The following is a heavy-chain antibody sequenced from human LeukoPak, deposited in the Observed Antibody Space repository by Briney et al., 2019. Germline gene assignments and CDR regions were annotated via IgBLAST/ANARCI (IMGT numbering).Heavy chain of an antibody. CDR3: TTGRTGTLDY. Sequence: GRSLRLSCTTSGFIFSVHYMDWVRQAPGKGLEWLGSSRNKANTYITEYAASVKGRFSISRDDSKKSLYLQMNSLKIDDTAFYYCTTGRTGTLDYWGQGTLVTVSS. CDR1: GFIFSVHY. CDR2: SRNKANTYIT. D-gene: IGHD1-14*01. V-gene: IGHV3-72*01. J-gene: IGHJ4*02.